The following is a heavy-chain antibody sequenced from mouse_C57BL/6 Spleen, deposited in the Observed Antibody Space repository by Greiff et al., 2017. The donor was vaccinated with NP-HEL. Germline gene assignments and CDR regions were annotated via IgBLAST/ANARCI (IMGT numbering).Heavy chain of an antibody. D-gene: IGHD1-1*01. CDR3: ARQNYYGSSYDYAMDY. J-gene: IGHJ4*01. CDR2: ISGGGGNT. CDR1: GGGCGREG. V-gene: IGHV5-9*01. Sequence: EVQVVESGGGLVKNGGGRKGGGGEEGGGCGREGVGGVRETPEKRLEWVATISGGGGNTYYPDSVKGRFTISRDNAKNTLYLQMSSLRSEDTALYYCARQNYYGSSYDYAMDYWGQGTSVTVSS.